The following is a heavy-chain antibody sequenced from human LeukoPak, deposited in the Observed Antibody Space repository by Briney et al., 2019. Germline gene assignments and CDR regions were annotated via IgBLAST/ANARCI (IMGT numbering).Heavy chain of an antibody. CDR2: IDSVSSTI. J-gene: IGHJ5*02. CDR3: ARVATGSYDWFDP. CDR1: GFTFSSHS. V-gene: IGHV3-48*04. D-gene: IGHD3-10*01. Sequence: GGSLRLSCAASGFTFSSHSMNWVRQAPGKGLEWISYIDSVSSTIYYADSVKGRFTISRDNSKNTLYLQMNSLRAEDTAVYFCARVATGSYDWFDPWGQGTLVTVSS.